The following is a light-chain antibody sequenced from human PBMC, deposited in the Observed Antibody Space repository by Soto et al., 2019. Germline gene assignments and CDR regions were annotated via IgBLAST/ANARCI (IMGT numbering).Light chain of an antibody. J-gene: IGKJ5*01. CDR1: QGIGTW. CDR2: GSS. Sequence: DVQVTQSPSFVSASVGDRVTITCRASQGIGTWLAWFQQKPGKSPNLLIYGSSNLQSGVPPRFSGSGFGTSFTLTIFSLEPDDFANYYCQLTKSFPITFGQGTR. V-gene: IGKV1D-12*01. CDR3: QLTKSFPIT.